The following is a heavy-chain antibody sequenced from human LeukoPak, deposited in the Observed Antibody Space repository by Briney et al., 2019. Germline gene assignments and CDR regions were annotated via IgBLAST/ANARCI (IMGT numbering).Heavy chain of an antibody. J-gene: IGHJ4*02. V-gene: IGHV4-4*07. CDR2: IYTSGST. CDR1: GGSINSYY. CDR3: ARDPAARPLWFGEMGY. Sequence: SETLSLTCTVSGGSINSYYWSWLRQPAGKGLEWIGRIYTSGSTNYNPSLKSRVTMSVDTSNNQFSLKLSSVTAADTAVYYCARDPAARPLWFGEMGYWGQGTLVTVSS. D-gene: IGHD3-10*01.